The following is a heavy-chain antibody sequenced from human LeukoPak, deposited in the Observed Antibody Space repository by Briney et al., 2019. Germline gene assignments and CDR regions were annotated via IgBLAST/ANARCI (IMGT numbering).Heavy chain of an antibody. D-gene: IGHD2-2*01. J-gene: IGHJ1*01. V-gene: IGHV3-7*01. CDR3: ATLDSTKSVL. CDR2: VKQDGTEK. Sequence: PGGSLRLTCVASGFRFGRDWISWVRQAPGKGLEGVAFVKQDGTEKNYVVSVWGRFTVSVDNGKNSLYLQMNSLRAEDTAKYYCATLDSTKSVLWGRGTAVIVSS. CDR1: GFRFGRDW.